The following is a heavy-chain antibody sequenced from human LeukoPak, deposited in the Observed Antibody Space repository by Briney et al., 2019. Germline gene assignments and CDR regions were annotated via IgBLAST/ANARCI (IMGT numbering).Heavy chain of an antibody. CDR3: ARGPPRYISY. Sequence: PSETLSLTCTVSGGSISTYYWSWIRQPPGKGLEWIASIEQSGSTYYNPSLKGRVTISVDTSKNQFSLKVSSVTAADTAIYYCARGPPRYISYWGQGTLVTVSS. D-gene: IGHD5-18*01. V-gene: IGHV4-59*08. J-gene: IGHJ4*02. CDR1: GGSISTYY. CDR2: IEQSGST.